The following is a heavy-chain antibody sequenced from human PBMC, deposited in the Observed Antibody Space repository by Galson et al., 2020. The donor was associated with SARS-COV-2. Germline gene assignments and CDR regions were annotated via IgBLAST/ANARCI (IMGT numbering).Heavy chain of an antibody. CDR3: ARHGRGELLFPFDY. CDR2: TYDSGST. J-gene: IGHJ4*02. V-gene: IGHV4-39*01. D-gene: IGHD1-26*01. CDR1: GGSISSSIYF. Sequence: SETLSLTCTVSGGSISSSIYFWGWIRQPPGKAPQWIGTTYDSGSTYYDPSLKSRLTISVDTSKNQFSLKLSSVTAADTAVYYCARHGRGELLFPFDYWGQGILVTVSS.